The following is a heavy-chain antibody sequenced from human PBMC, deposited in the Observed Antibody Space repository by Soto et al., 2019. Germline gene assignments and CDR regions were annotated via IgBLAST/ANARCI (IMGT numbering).Heavy chain of an antibody. CDR2: ISGSGGST. CDR3: AKDPHRTYCSSTSCQHNWFDP. J-gene: IGHJ5*02. D-gene: IGHD2-2*01. V-gene: IGHV3-23*01. CDR1: RFTFSSYA. Sequence: GGSLRLSCAASRFTFSSYAMSWVRQAPGKGLEWVSAISGSGGSTYYADSVKGRFTISRDNSKNTLYLQMNSLRAEDTAVYYCAKDPHRTYCSSTSCQHNWFDPWGQGTLVTVSS.